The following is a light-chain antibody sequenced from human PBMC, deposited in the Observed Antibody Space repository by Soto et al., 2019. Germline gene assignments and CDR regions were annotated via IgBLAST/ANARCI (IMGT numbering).Light chain of an antibody. J-gene: IGLJ1*01. V-gene: IGLV2-14*01. Sequence: QSVLTQPASVSGSPGQSITISCTGTSGDVGGYNYVSWYQQHPGKAPKLMIYEVSNRPSGVSNRFSGSKSGNTASLTISGLQAEDEADYYCSSYTSSSINYVFGTGTKVTVL. CDR3: SSYTSSSINYV. CDR1: SGDVGGYNY. CDR2: EVS.